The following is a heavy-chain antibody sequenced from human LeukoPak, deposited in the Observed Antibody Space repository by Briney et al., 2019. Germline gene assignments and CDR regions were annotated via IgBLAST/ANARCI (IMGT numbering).Heavy chain of an antibody. CDR1: GFTFSSYS. J-gene: IGHJ5*02. CDR3: ARDRYWGAGFDP. CDR2: IYSGGST. Sequence: GGSLRLSCAASGFTFSSYSMSWVRQAPGKGLEWVSVIYSGGSTYYADSVKGRFTISRDKSKNTFYLQINSLRVEDTAVHYCARDRYWGAGFDPWGQGTLVTVSS. V-gene: IGHV3-66*01. D-gene: IGHD2-8*02.